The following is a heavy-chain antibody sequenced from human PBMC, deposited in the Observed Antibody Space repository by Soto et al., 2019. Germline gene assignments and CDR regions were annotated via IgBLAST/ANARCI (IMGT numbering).Heavy chain of an antibody. V-gene: IGHV3-74*01. J-gene: IGHJ4*02. CDR2: IKSDGSST. CDR3: IRGRSGYSGYDPLDY. D-gene: IGHD5-12*01. Sequence: QPGGSLRLSCAASGFTFSSYWMHWVRQAPGKGLVWVSRIKSDGSSTNYADSVKGRFTISRDNAKNTLYLQMNSLRAEDTAVYYCIRGRSGYSGYDPLDYWGQGTLVTVSS. CDR1: GFTFSSYW.